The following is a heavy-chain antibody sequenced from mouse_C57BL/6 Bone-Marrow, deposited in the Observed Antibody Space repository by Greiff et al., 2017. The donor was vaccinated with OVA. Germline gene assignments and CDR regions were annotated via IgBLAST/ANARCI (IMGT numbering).Heavy chain of an antibody. CDR3: AREGYYGSSLAWFAY. J-gene: IGHJ3*01. D-gene: IGHD1-1*01. CDR1: GYTFTSYG. Sequence: QVQLQQSGAELARPGASVKLSCKASGYTFTSYGISWVKQRTGQGLEWIGEIYPRSGNTYYNEKFKGKATLTADKSSSTAYMELRSLTSEDSAVYFCAREGYYGSSLAWFAYWGQGTLVTVSA. V-gene: IGHV1-81*01. CDR2: IYPRSGNT.